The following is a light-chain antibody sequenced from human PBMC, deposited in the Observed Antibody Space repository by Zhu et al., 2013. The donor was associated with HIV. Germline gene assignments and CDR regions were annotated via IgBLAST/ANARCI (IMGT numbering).Light chain of an antibody. CDR1: QGIRDD. CDR2: AAS. Sequence: EIQMTQTPSTLPASVGDRVTITCRASQGIRDDLGWFQQKPGKAPKRLIYAASTLQSGVPSRFSGGGSGTEFTLTISSLQPDDFATYYCQQYNSYWTFGQGTKVEIK. CDR3: QQYNSYWT. V-gene: IGKV1-17*01. J-gene: IGKJ1*01.